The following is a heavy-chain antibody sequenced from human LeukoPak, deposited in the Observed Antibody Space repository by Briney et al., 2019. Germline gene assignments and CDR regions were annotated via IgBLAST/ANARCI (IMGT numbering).Heavy chain of an antibody. Sequence: SVKVSCKASGGTFSSYAISWVRQAPGQGLEWMGGIIPIFGTANYAQKFQGRVTITADESTSTAYMELSRLRSDDTAVYYCARDAYYGMDVWGQGTTVTVSS. CDR2: IIPIFGTA. J-gene: IGHJ6*02. CDR1: GGTFSSYA. V-gene: IGHV1-69*13. CDR3: ARDAYYGMDV.